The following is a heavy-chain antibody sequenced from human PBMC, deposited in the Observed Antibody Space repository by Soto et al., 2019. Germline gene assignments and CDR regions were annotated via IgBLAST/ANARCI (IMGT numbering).Heavy chain of an antibody. CDR3: ARDKKNAQLDF. V-gene: IGHV3-74*01. CDR2: INNEGSTT. J-gene: IGHJ4*02. D-gene: IGHD1-1*01. Sequence: EVQLVESGGGLVQPGGSLRLSCAASGFIYRNYGMHWVPQAPGKGLIWVSGINNEGSTTGYADSVKGRFTISRDNAKNTVDLQMDRLRVEDTAVYFCARDKKNAQLDFWGQGTLVTVSS. CDR1: GFIYRNYG.